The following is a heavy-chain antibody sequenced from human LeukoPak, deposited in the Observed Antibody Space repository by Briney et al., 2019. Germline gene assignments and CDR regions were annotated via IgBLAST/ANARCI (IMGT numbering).Heavy chain of an antibody. J-gene: IGHJ4*02. CDR1: GFTFSSYG. Sequence: GGSLRLSCGASGFTFSSYGMHWVRQAPGKGLEWVAVIWYDGSNKYYADSVKGRFTISRDNSKNTLYLQMNSLRAEDTAVYYCARDLGATTWYDYWGQGTLVTVSS. V-gene: IGHV3-33*01. CDR2: IWYDGSNK. D-gene: IGHD1-26*01. CDR3: ARDLGATTWYDY.